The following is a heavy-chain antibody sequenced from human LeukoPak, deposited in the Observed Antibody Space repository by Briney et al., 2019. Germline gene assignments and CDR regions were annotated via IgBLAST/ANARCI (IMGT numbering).Heavy chain of an antibody. CDR2: IIPIFGTA. Sequence: GASVKVSCKASGGTFSSYAISWVRQAPGQGLEWMGGIIPIFGTANYAQKFQGRVTITADESTSTAYMELSSLRSEDTAVYYCARVVEDTAVVTAGYYYGMDVWGQGTTVTVSS. CDR1: GGTFSSYA. V-gene: IGHV1-69*13. CDR3: ARVVEDTAVVTAGYYYGMDV. D-gene: IGHD5-18*01. J-gene: IGHJ6*02.